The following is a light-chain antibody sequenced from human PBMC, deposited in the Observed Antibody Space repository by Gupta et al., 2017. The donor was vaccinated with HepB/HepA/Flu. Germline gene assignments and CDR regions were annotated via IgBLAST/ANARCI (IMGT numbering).Light chain of an antibody. CDR1: SGHSSYA. J-gene: IGLJ2*01. V-gene: IGLV4-69*01. Sequence: LVLTQSPSASASLGASVKLTCTLSSGHSSYAIAWHQQQPEKGPRYLMKLNSDGSHSKGDGIPDRFSGSSSGAERYLTISSLQAEDEADYYCQTWGTGSHGVFGGGTKLTVL. CDR3: QTWGTGSHGV. CDR2: LNSDGSH.